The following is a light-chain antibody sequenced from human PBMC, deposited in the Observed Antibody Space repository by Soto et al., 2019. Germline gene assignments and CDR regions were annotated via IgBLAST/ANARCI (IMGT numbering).Light chain of an antibody. Sequence: QSVLTQPPSASGTPGQRVTISCSGSSSNIGSNTVNWYQQLPRTAPRLLIYNDNQRPSGVPDRFSGSKSGTSASLAISGLQSEDEADYDCAAWDDSLNGYVLGAGTKLTVL. J-gene: IGLJ1*01. CDR1: SSNIGSNT. CDR2: NDN. CDR3: AAWDDSLNGYV. V-gene: IGLV1-44*01.